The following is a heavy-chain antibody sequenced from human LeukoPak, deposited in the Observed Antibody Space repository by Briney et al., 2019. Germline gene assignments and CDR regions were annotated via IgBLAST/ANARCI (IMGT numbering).Heavy chain of an antibody. CDR3: AAPSNIVVVPERDYYYYYYMDV. Sequence: SVKVSCKASGFTFTSSAVQWVRQARGQRLEWIGWIVVGSGNTNYAQKFQERVTITRDMSTSTAYMELSSLRSEDTAVYYCAAPSNIVVVPERDYYYYYYMDVWGKGTTVTVSS. CDR2: IVVGSGNT. CDR1: GFTFTSSA. D-gene: IGHD2-2*01. J-gene: IGHJ6*03. V-gene: IGHV1-58*01.